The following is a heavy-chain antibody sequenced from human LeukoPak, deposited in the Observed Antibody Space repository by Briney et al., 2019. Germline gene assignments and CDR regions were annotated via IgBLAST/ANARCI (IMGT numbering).Heavy chain of an antibody. CDR3: AKDWAVYSGSWYFDY. CDR1: GFTFSSYG. CDR2: ISYDGSNK. D-gene: IGHD6-13*01. Sequence: GGSLRLSCAASGFTFSSYGMHWVRQAPGKGLEWVAVISYDGSNKYYADSVKGRFTISRDNSKNTLYLQMNSLRAEDTAVYYCAKDWAVYSGSWYFDYWGQGTLVTVSS. V-gene: IGHV3-30*18. J-gene: IGHJ4*02.